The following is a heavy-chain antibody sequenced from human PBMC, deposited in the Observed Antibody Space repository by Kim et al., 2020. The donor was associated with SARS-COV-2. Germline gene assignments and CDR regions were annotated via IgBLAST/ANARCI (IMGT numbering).Heavy chain of an antibody. CDR1: GYSFTSYW. Sequence: GESLKISCKGSGYSFTSYWIGWVRQMPGKGLEWMGIIYPGDSDTRCSPSFQGQVTISADKSISTAYLQWSSLKASDTAMYYCASSDSGYSSSWALWGQGTMVTVSS. CDR3: ASSDSGYSSSWAL. D-gene: IGHD6-13*01. CDR2: IYPGDSDT. J-gene: IGHJ3*01. V-gene: IGHV5-51*01.